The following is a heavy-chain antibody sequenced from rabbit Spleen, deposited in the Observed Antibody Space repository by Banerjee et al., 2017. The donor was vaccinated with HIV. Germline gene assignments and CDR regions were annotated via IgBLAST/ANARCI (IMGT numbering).Heavy chain of an antibody. CDR2: IEPIFGNT. D-gene: IGHD6-1*01. CDR3: VRDQAGDADSGPYYLNL. V-gene: IGHV1S47*01. CDR1: GFDFSNYG. Sequence: QEQLVESGGGLVQPGGSLKLSCKASGFDFSNYGVTWVRQAPGKGLEWIGYIEPIFGNTDYANWVKGRLTISSHNAQTVLYLQLSSLAAADPATYFCVRDQAGDADSGPYYLNLWGQGTLVTV. J-gene: IGHJ4*01.